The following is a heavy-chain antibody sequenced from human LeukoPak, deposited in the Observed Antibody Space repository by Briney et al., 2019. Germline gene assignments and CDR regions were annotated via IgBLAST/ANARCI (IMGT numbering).Heavy chain of an antibody. CDR3: ASVGIVVVVAATVGAFDI. CDR1: GYSISSGYY. CDR2: IYHSGST. D-gene: IGHD2-15*01. V-gene: IGHV4-38-2*02. Sequence: SETLSLTCTVSGYSISSGYYWGWIRQPPGKGLEWIGSIYHSGSTYYNPSLKSRVTISVDTSKNQFSLKLSSVTAADTAVYYCASVGIVVVVAATVGAFDIWGQGTMVTVPS. J-gene: IGHJ3*02.